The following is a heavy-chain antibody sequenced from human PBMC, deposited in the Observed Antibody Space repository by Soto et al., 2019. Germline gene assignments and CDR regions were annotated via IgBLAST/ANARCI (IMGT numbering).Heavy chain of an antibody. CDR2: ISGSGGST. D-gene: IGHD3-3*01. CDR1: GFTFSSYA. V-gene: IGHV3-23*01. CDR3: AKVGLYYDFWSGSYNY. J-gene: IGHJ4*02. Sequence: GGSLRLSCAASGFTFSSYAMSWVRQAPGKGLEWVSAISGSGGSTYYADSVKGRFTISRDNSKNTLYLQMNSLRAEDTAVYYCAKVGLYYDFWSGSYNYWGQGTLVTVSS.